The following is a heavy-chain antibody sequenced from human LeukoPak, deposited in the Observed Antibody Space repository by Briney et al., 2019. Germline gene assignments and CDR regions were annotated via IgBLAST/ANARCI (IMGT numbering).Heavy chain of an antibody. J-gene: IGHJ6*02. CDR2: VSTSGDNT. Sequence: GGSLRLSCEASRFPFGSYAMSWVRQAPGKGLEWVSSVSTSGDNTHYADSVKGRFTISRDNSKSALSLQMSNLRVEDTAVCYCAKSVYHYGSGTNYGMDVWGQGTTVTVSS. D-gene: IGHD3-10*01. CDR1: RFPFGSYA. V-gene: IGHV3-23*01. CDR3: AKSVYHYGSGTNYGMDV.